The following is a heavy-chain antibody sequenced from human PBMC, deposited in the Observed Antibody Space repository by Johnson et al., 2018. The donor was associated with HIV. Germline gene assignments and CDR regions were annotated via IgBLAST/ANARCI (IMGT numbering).Heavy chain of an antibody. V-gene: IGHV3-NL1*01. CDR2: IYSGDTT. J-gene: IGHJ3*02. Sequence: QVQLVESGGGVVQPGGSLRLSCAASGFTFSSYGMHWVRQAPGKGLEWVSVIYSGDTTYYAGSVKGRFTISRDNSKNTLYLQMNSLRVDDTAIYYCARAYTYGAFDIWGQGTLVTVSS. CDR1: GFTFSSYG. CDR3: ARAYTYGAFDI. D-gene: IGHD5-18*01.